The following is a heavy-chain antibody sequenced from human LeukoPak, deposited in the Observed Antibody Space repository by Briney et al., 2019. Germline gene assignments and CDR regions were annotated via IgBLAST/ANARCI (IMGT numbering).Heavy chain of an antibody. V-gene: IGHV3-30*03. CDR1: GFTFSSYG. CDR3: AIYSSGWHGLDY. CDR2: ISYDGSNK. D-gene: IGHD6-19*01. Sequence: GGSLRLSCAASGFTFSSYGMHWVRQAPGKGLEWVAVISYDGSNKYYADSVKGRFTISRDNSKNTLYLQMNSLRAEDTAVYYCAIYSSGWHGLDYWGQGTLVTVSS. J-gene: IGHJ4*02.